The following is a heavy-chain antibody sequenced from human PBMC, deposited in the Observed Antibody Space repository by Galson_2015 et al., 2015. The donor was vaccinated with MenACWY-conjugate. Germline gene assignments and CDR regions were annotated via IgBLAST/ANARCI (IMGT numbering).Heavy chain of an antibody. Sequence: SLRLSCAASGFTASLYYMIWVRQAPGKGLEWVSGIYSTNSTYYADSVQGRFTVSSDNSKNTLYLHMNSLRAEDTAVYYCARGSGGYNSFDYWGQGTLVTVSS. CDR3: ARGSGGYNSFDY. D-gene: IGHD5-24*01. CDR2: IYSTNST. V-gene: IGHV3-66*02. J-gene: IGHJ4*02. CDR1: GFTASLYY.